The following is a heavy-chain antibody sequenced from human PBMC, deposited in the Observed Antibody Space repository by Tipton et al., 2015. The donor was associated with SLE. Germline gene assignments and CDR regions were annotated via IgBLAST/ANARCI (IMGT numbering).Heavy chain of an antibody. CDR1: GGSISSYY. J-gene: IGHJ3*02. CDR2: IYYSGST. V-gene: IGHV4-59*01. D-gene: IGHD2-21*02. CDR3: VRKVGVTAWDAFDI. Sequence: TLSLTCTVSGGSISSYYWSWIRQPPGKGLEWIGYIYYSGSTNYNPSLKSRVTISVDTSKNQFSLKLSSVTAADTAVYYCVRKVGVTAWDAFDIWGQGTMVTVSS.